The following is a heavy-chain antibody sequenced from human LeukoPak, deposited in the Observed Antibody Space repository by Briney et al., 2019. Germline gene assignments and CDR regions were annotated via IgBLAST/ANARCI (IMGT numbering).Heavy chain of an antibody. D-gene: IGHD2-2*01. V-gene: IGHV4-59*12. CDR1: GGSISSDY. Sequence: PSETLSLTCTVSGGSISSDYWSWIRQPPGKGLEWIGYIHYSGITNYNPSLKSRVTISVDTSKNQFSLKLSSVTAADTAVYYCARVGGYCSSTSCFGPWGQGTLVTVSS. CDR3: ARVGGYCSSTSCFGP. CDR2: IHYSGIT. J-gene: IGHJ5*02.